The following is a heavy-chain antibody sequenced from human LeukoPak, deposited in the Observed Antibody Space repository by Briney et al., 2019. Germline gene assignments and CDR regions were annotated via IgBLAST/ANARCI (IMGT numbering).Heavy chain of an antibody. V-gene: IGHV3-23*01. CDR1: GFTVSSNY. CDR3: AKRGALGSSWYLVEY. CDR2: ISGSGGST. J-gene: IGHJ4*02. Sequence: PGGSLRLSCAASGFTVSSNYMSWVRQAPGKGLEWVSAISGSGGSTYYADSVKGRFTISRDSSKNTLYLQMNSLRAEDTAVYYCAKRGALGSSWYLVEYWGQGTLVTVSS. D-gene: IGHD6-13*01.